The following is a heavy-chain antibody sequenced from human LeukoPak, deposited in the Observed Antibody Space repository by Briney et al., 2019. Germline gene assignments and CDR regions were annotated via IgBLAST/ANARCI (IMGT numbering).Heavy chain of an antibody. J-gene: IGHJ4*02. Sequence: ASVKVSCKASGYTFTSYDINWVRQATGQGLEWMGWINPNSGGTNYAQKFQGRVTMTRGTSISTAYMELSRLRSDDTAVYYCASRLVGGFDYWGQGTLVTVSS. D-gene: IGHD3-9*01. CDR1: GYTFTSYD. CDR3: ASRLVGGFDY. CDR2: INPNSGGT. V-gene: IGHV1-2*02.